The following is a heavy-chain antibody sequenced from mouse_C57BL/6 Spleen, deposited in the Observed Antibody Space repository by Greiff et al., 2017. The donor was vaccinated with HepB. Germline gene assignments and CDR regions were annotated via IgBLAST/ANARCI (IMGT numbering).Heavy chain of an antibody. J-gene: IGHJ4*01. CDR1: GFTFSDYG. V-gene: IGHV5-17*01. CDR2: ISSGSSTI. Sequence: EVHLVESGGGLVKPGGSLKLSCAASGFTFSDYGMHWVRQAPEKGLEWVAYISSGSSTIYYAETVKGRFTISRDNAKNTLFLQMTSLRSEDTAMYYSARRGYSKYGSAMDYWGQGTSVTVSS. D-gene: IGHD2-5*01. CDR3: ARRGYSKYGSAMDY.